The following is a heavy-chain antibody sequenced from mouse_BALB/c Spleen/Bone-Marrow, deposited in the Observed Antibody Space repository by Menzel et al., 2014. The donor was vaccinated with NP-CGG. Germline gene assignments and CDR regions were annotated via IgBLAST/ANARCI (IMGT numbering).Heavy chain of an antibody. CDR3: ARLGYYGGFAY. J-gene: IGHJ3*01. CDR2: INPDSSTI. CDR1: GFDFSGFW. D-gene: IGHD2-3*01. Sequence: EVPLVESGGGLVQPGGSLKLSCAASGFDFSGFWMGWVRQAPGKGLEWIGEINPDSSTINYTPSLKDRFIISRDNAKNTLYLEMSKVRSEDTTLYYCARLGYYGGFAYWGQGTLVTVSA. V-gene: IGHV4-1*02.